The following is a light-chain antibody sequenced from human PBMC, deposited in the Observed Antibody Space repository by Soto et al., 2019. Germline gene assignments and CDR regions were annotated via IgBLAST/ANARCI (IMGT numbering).Light chain of an antibody. Sequence: QSALTQPASVSGSPVPSITISCTGTSSDVGGYNYVSWYQQHPGKAPKLMIYEVSSRPSGVSNRFSGSKSGNTASLTISGLQAEDEADYYCSSYTSSSTLENVFGTGTKV. J-gene: IGLJ1*01. V-gene: IGLV2-14*01. CDR3: SSYTSSSTLENV. CDR1: SSDVGGYNY. CDR2: EVS.